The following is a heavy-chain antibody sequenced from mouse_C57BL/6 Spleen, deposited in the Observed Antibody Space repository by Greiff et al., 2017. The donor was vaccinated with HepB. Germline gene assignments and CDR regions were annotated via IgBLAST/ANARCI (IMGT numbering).Heavy chain of an antibody. V-gene: IGHV5-17*01. CDR3: ARLLYAMDY. J-gene: IGHJ4*01. CDR2: ISSGSSTI. CDR1: GFTFSDYG. D-gene: IGHD1-1*01. Sequence: DVHLVESGGGLVKPGGSLKLSCAASGFTFSDYGMHWVRQAPEKGLEWVAYISSGSSTIYYADTVKGLFTISRDNAKNTLFLQMTSLRSEDTAMYYCARLLYAMDYWGQGTSVTVSS.